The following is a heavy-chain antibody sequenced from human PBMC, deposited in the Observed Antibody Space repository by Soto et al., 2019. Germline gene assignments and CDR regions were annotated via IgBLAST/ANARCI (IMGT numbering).Heavy chain of an antibody. CDR3: ASANYDFWSGYYGY. CDR2: IYYSGST. Sequence: SETLSLTCTVSGGSISSSSYYWGWIRQPPGKGLEWIGSIYYSGSTYYNPSLKSRVTISVDTSKNQFSLKLSSVTAADTAVYYCASANYDFWSGYYGYSGQGTLVTVSS. D-gene: IGHD3-3*01. J-gene: IGHJ4*02. CDR1: GGSISSSSYY. V-gene: IGHV4-39*01.